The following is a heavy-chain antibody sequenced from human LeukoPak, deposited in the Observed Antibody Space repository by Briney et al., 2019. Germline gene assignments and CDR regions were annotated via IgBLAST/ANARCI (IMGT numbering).Heavy chain of an antibody. CDR3: ARSRGAGPGAYFDY. V-gene: IGHV3-48*03. D-gene: IGHD6-19*01. CDR1: GFTPSSYE. J-gene: IGHJ4*02. Sequence: GGSLRLSCAASGFTPSSYEMNWVRQAPGKGLEWVSYISNSGTYTNYADSVKGRFTISRDNTKNSLYLQMSSLRAEDTAVYYCARSRGAGPGAYFDYWGQGTLVTVSS. CDR2: ISNSGTYT.